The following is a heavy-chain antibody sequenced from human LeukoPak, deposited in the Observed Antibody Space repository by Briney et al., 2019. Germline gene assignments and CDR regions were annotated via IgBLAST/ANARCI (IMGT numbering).Heavy chain of an antibody. CDR3: ARTYYYDSSGYYPPHFDY. J-gene: IGHJ4*02. CDR2: IIPILGIA. D-gene: IGHD3-22*01. CDR1: GGTFSSYA. Sequence: SVKVSCKASGGTFSSYAISWARQAPGQGLEWMGRIIPILGIANYAQKFQGRVTITADKSTSTAYMELSSLRSEDTAVYYCARTYYYDSSGYYPPHFDYWGQGTLVTVFS. V-gene: IGHV1-69*04.